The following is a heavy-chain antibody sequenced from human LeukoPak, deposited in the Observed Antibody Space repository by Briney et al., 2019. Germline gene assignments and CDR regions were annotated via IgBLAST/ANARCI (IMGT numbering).Heavy chain of an antibody. CDR3: ARVIWFGEVYYYYYYMDV. D-gene: IGHD3-10*01. CDR1: GGSISSYY. J-gene: IGHJ6*03. Sequence: PSETLSLTCTVSGGSISSYYWSWIRQPPGKGLEWIGYIYYSGSTNYNPSLKSRVTISVDTSKNQFSLKLSSVTAADMAVYYCARVIWFGEVYYYYYYMDVWGKGTTVTVSS. CDR2: IYYSGST. V-gene: IGHV4-59*01.